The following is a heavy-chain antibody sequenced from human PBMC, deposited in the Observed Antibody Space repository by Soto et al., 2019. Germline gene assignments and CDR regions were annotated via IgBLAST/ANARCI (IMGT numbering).Heavy chain of an antibody. V-gene: IGHV4-31*03. Sequence: QVQLQESGPGLVKPSQTLSLTCTVSGGSISSGGYYWSWIRQHPGKGLEWIGYIYSSGSTYYNPSLKSRVTISVDTSKNQFSLKLSSVTAAGRGVDYCAGIYSGSPGGTLRYWGQGTLVTVSS. CDR2: IYSSGST. CDR1: GGSISSGGYY. J-gene: IGHJ4*02. CDR3: AGIYSGSPGGTLRY. D-gene: IGHD1-26*01.